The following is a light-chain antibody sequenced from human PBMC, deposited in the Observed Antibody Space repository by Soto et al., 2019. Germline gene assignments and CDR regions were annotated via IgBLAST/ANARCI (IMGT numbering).Light chain of an antibody. CDR2: GNT. Sequence: QSVLTQPPPVSGGPGQRGNISCPGSSSNIGAGYEVHWFQQLPGTAPKLLIYGNTNRPSGVLDRFSGSKSDTSASLAITGLQPEDEADYYCQSYDSSLSVLYVFGTGTKVTV. CDR1: SSNIGAGYE. CDR3: QSYDSSLSVLYV. J-gene: IGLJ1*01. V-gene: IGLV1-40*01.